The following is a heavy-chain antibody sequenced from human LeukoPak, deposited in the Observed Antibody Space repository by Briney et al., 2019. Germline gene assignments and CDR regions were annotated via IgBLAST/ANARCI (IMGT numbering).Heavy chain of an antibody. J-gene: IGHJ6*03. CDR3: ARDPAQSYYTDV. CDR1: GYTFTGYY. Sequence: ASVKVSCKASGYTFTGYYMHWVRQASGQGLEWMGWMNPKSPGTNYAQKFQGRVTMTRDTSISTAYMELSSLTSDDSAVYYCARDPAQSYYTDVWGIGTTVTVSS. CDR2: MNPKSPGT. V-gene: IGHV1-2*02.